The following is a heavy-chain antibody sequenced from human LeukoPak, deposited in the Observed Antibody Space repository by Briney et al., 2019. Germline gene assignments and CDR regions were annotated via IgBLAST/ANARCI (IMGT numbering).Heavy chain of an antibody. CDR2: INPNSGGT. CDR3: ARVYYDSSGYGYFDY. J-gene: IGHJ4*02. V-gene: IGHV1-2*02. Sequence: ASVKVSCKASGYTFTGYYMHWVRQAPGQGLEWMGWINPNSGGTNYAQKFQGRVTMTRDTSVSTAYMELSRLRSDDTAVDYCARVYYDSSGYGYFDYWGQGTLVTVSS. D-gene: IGHD3-22*01. CDR1: GYTFTGYY.